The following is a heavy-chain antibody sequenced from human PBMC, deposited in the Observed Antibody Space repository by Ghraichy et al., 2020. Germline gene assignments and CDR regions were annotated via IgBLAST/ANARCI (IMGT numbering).Heavy chain of an antibody. J-gene: IGHJ3*02. CDR3: ARRWSDGSNYRAFDI. CDR2: MYHSGYT. CDR1: GYFISSGYY. D-gene: IGHD1-26*01. V-gene: IGHV4-38-2*01. Sequence: SETLSLTCAVSGYFISSGYYWAWIRQPPGKGLEWIGEMYHSGYTYYNPSLQSRVTISVDMSKNQFSLSLTSVTAADTAVYFCARRWSDGSNYRAFDIWGQGTIITVSS.